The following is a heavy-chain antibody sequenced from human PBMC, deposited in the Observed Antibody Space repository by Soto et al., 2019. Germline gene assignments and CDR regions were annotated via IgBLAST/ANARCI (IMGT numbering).Heavy chain of an antibody. D-gene: IGHD2-15*01. CDR3: ASESKDSYPASRISDF. CDR2: ITDSGGDA. CDR1: GITFGIRS. J-gene: IGHJ4*02. Sequence: PGGSLRLSCVASGITFGIRSMSLVLQAAGDVLECVSTITDSGGDAKYADAGRGRVTISRDNFYKTLSLQMSSLIAEDSAVYYFASESKDSYPASRISDFWGRATLVTVSS. V-gene: IGHV3-23*01.